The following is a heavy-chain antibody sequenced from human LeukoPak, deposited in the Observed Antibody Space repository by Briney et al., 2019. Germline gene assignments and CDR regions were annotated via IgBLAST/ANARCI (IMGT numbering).Heavy chain of an antibody. J-gene: IGHJ5*02. V-gene: IGHV1-8*03. Sequence: ASVKVSCKASGYTFTNYDINWVRQATGQGLEWMGWMNPNSGNTGYAQKFQGRVTITRNPSISTAYMEMSSLRYEDTAVYYCARALGPAGYRWWFDPWGQGTLVTVSS. CDR2: MNPNSGNT. D-gene: IGHD2-2*01. CDR3: ARALGPAGYRWWFDP. CDR1: GYTFTNYD.